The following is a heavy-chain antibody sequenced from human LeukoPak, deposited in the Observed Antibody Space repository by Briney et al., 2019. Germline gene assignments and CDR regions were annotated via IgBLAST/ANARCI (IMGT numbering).Heavy chain of an antibody. CDR2: ISGSDGST. V-gene: IGHV3-23*01. Sequence: GGSLRLSCAASGFTFSSYAMSWVRQAPGKGLEWVSAISGSDGSTYYADSVKGRFTISRDNSKNTLYLQMNSLRAEDTAVYYCAKTPPPWTFGGMDVWGQGTTVTVSS. CDR3: AKTPPPWTFGGMDV. J-gene: IGHJ6*02. CDR1: GFTFSSYA. D-gene: IGHD2/OR15-2a*01.